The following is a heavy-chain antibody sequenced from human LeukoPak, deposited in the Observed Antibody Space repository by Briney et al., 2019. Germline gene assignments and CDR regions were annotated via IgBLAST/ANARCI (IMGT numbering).Heavy chain of an antibody. CDR3: AREGPLVY. V-gene: IGHV1-2*02. J-gene: IGHJ4*02. CDR1: GYSFTDYF. D-gene: IGHD6-6*01. CDR2: INPNSGGT. Sequence: GASVKVSCRASGYSFTDYFIHWVRQAPGQGLEWMGWINPNSGGTNYAQKFQGRVTMTRDTSISKAYMELTSLTTDDTAVYYCAREGPLVYWGQGTLVTVSS.